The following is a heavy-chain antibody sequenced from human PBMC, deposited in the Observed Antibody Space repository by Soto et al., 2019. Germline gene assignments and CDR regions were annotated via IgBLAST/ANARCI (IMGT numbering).Heavy chain of an antibody. D-gene: IGHD2-2*01. V-gene: IGHV3-21*01. J-gene: IGHJ6*02. Sequence: EVQLVESGGGLVKPGGSLRLSCAASGFTFSSYSMNWFRQAPGKGLEWVSSISSSSSYISYADSVKGRFTISRDNAKNSMYQKMNSLRAEDTAVYYWAREDTTLSSTLSYGMDVWGQGTMVPVSS. CDR2: ISSSSSYI. CDR3: AREDTTLSSTLSYGMDV. CDR1: GFTFSSYS.